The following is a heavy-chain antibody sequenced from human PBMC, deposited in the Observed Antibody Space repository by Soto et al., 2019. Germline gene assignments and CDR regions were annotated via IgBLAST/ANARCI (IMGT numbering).Heavy chain of an antibody. CDR3: AREGSTYYDFWSGPYYYYYYMDV. J-gene: IGHJ6*03. D-gene: IGHD3-3*01. CDR1: GYTFTSYG. Sequence: ASVKVSCKASGYTFTSYGIIWVRQAPGQGLEWMGWISAYNGNTNYAQKLQGRVTMTTDTSTSTAYMELRSLRSDDTAVYYCAREGSTYYDFWSGPYYYYYYMDVWGKGTTVTVSS. CDR2: ISAYNGNT. V-gene: IGHV1-18*01.